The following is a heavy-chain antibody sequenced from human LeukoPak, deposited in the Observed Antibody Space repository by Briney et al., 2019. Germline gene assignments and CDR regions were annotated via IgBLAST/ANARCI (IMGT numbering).Heavy chain of an antibody. CDR2: MNPNSGNT. Sequence: ASVKVSCKASGYTFTSYDINWVRQATGQGLEWMGWMNPNSGNTGYAQKFQGRVTMTRNTSISTACMELSSLRSEDTAVYYCASTNYGYSGEGLWFDPWGQGTLVTVSP. D-gene: IGHD6-25*01. V-gene: IGHV1-8*01. CDR3: ASTNYGYSGEGLWFDP. CDR1: GYTFTSYD. J-gene: IGHJ5*02.